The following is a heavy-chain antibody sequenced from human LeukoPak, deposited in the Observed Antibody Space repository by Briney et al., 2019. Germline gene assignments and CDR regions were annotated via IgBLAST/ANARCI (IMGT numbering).Heavy chain of an antibody. V-gene: IGHV3-33*01. D-gene: IGHD2-2*01. Sequence: GGSLELSFAPPGLTFGAYGSNGVGKAQAKGLNGGPVIGYDGSNKYYADSVKGRFTISRDNSKNTLYLQMNSLRAEDTAVYYCARNLPEGGTSCCAFDYWGQGTLVTVSS. CDR1: GLTFGAYG. CDR2: IGYDGSNK. J-gene: IGHJ4*02. CDR3: ARNLPEGGTSCCAFDY.